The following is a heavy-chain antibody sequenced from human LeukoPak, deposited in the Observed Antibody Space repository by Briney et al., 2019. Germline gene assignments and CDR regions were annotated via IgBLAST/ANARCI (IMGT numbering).Heavy chain of an antibody. J-gene: IGHJ3*02. V-gene: IGHV4-61*02. CDR2: IYTSGST. CDR1: GGSISSGSYY. CDR3: ARGGSGWSDGAFDI. D-gene: IGHD6-19*01. Sequence: SETLSLTCTVSGGSISSGSYYWSWIRQPAGKGLEWIGRIYTSGSTNYNPSLKGRVTISVDTSKNQFPLKLSSVTAADTAVYYCARGGSGWSDGAFDIWGQGTMVTVSS.